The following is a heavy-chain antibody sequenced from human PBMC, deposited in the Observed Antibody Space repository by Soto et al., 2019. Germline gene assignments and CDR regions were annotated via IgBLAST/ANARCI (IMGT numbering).Heavy chain of an antibody. D-gene: IGHD5-12*01. CDR2: IYHSGST. V-gene: IGHV4-38-2*02. Sequence: SETLSLTCAVSGYSISSGYYWGWIRQPPGKGLEWIGCIYHSGSTSFNPSLESRVAMSVDTSKNHFSLNLSSVTAADMAVYYCAREGSYSAYNFAHGIQLWSFDFWGQGALVTVSS. J-gene: IGHJ4*02. CDR1: GYSISSGYY. CDR3: AREGSYSAYNFAHGIQLWSFDF.